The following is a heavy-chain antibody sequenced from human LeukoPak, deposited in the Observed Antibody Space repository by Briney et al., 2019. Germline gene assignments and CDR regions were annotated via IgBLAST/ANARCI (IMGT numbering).Heavy chain of an antibody. CDR3: ARAGYDGDYHFDY. J-gene: IGHJ4*02. CDR1: GFTFSSYW. CDR2: IKQDGSEK. Sequence: GGSLRLSCAASGFTFSSYWMSWVRQAPGKGLQWVANIKQDGSEKYYVDSVKGRFTISRDNAKNSLYLQMNSLRAEDTAVYYCARAGYDGDYHFDYWGQGTLVTVSS. D-gene: IGHD4-17*01. V-gene: IGHV3-7*01.